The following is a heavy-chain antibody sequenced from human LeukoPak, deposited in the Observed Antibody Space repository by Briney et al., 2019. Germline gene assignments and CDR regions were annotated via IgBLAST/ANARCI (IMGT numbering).Heavy chain of an antibody. Sequence: IYYSGTTYYNPSLKSRVTISIDTSKNQFSLKLTSVTAADTAVYFCARNFPGVGCSGGSCYDYWGQGTLVTVSS. V-gene: IGHV4-39*07. CDR2: IYYSGTT. CDR3: ARNFPGVGCSGGSCYDY. J-gene: IGHJ4*02. D-gene: IGHD2-15*01.